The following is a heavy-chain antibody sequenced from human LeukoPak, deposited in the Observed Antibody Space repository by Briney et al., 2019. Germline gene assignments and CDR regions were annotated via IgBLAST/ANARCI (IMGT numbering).Heavy chain of an antibody. CDR1: GFTFSSNA. CDR2: ISYGGSNK. CDR3: AREGHSNSGSY. D-gene: IGHD6-19*01. Sequence: PGRSLRLSCAASGFTFSSNAMHWVRQAPGKGLEWVAVISYGGSNKYYADSVKGRFTISRDNSKNTLYLQMNSLRAEDTAVYYCAREGHSNSGSYWGQGTLVTVSS. J-gene: IGHJ4*02. V-gene: IGHV3-30-3*01.